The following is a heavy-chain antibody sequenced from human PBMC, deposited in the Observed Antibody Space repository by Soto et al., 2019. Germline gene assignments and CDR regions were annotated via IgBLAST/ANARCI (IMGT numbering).Heavy chain of an antibody. V-gene: IGHV4-39*01. J-gene: IGHJ6*02. CDR3: ASDREWGTGYYYFGMDV. D-gene: IGHD3-16*01. CDR2: IYYSGST. CDR1: GGSIISSSYY. Sequence: SETLSLTCTVSGGSIISSSYYLGCIRRPPGKGLEWIGSIYYSGSTYYNPSLKSRVTISVDTSKNQFSLKLSSVTAADTAVYYCASDREWGTGYYYFGMDVWGQGTTVT.